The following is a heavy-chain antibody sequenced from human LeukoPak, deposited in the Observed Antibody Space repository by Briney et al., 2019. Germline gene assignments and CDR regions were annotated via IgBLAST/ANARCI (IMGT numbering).Heavy chain of an antibody. CDR3: ARGEWTGTTGWFDP. CDR2: IYTSGST. CDR1: GGSISSGSYY. J-gene: IGHJ5*02. Sequence: SQTLSLTCSVSGGSISSGSYYWSWIRQPAGKGLEWIGRIYTSGSTNYNPSLKSRVTISVDTSKNQFSLKLSSVTAADTAVYYCARGEWTGTTGWFDPWGQGTLVTVSS. V-gene: IGHV4-61*02. D-gene: IGHD1-1*01.